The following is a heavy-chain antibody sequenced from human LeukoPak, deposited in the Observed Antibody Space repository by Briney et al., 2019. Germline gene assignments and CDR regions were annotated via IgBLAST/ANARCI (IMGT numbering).Heavy chain of an antibody. CDR2: IHPGDSDT. CDR3: ARLDSSGWYWDY. Sequence: GESLKISCKGSGYSFTSYWIGWVRQMPGKGLEWMGIIHPGDSDTKYSASLKGQVTISADKSITTAYLQWSSLKASDTAMYYCARLDSSGWYWDYWGQGTLVTVSS. J-gene: IGHJ4*02. D-gene: IGHD6-19*01. CDR1: GYSFTSYW. V-gene: IGHV5-51*01.